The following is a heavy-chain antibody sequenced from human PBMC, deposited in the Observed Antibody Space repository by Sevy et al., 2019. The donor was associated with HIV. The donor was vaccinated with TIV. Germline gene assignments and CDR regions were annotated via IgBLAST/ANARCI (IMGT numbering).Heavy chain of an antibody. CDR2: IIPIFGTA. V-gene: IGHV1-69*13. CDR1: GGTFSSYA. CDR3: ARPEDIVVVPAASHYYYYGMDV. Sequence: ASVKVSCKASGGTFSSYAISWVRQAPGQGLEWMGGIIPIFGTANYAQKFQGRVTITADESTSTAYMELSSLRSEDTAVYYCARPEDIVVVPAASHYYYYGMDVWGQGTTVTVSS. D-gene: IGHD2-2*01. J-gene: IGHJ6*02.